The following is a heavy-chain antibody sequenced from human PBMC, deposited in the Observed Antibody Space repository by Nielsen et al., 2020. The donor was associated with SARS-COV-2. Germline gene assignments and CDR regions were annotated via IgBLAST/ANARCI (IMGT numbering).Heavy chain of an antibody. V-gene: IGHV3-7*05. D-gene: IGHD7-27*01. Sequence: GESLKISCAASGFTFSDAWMNWVRQAPGKGLEWVANIKQDGSEKYYVDSVKGRFTISRDNAKNSLYLQMNSLRAEDTAVYYCSSGFNWFDPWGQGTLVTVSS. CDR2: IKQDGSEK. CDR3: SSGFNWFDP. J-gene: IGHJ5*02. CDR1: GFTFSDAW.